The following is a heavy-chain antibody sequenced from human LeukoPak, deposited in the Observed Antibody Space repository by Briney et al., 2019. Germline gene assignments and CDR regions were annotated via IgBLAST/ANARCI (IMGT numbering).Heavy chain of an antibody. Sequence: GASVKVSCKASGYTFTSYDINWVRQATGQGLEWMGWMNPNSGNTGYAQKFQGRVTMTEDTSTDTAYMELSSLRSEDTAVYYCATWIDGNSGFDWGQGTLVTVSS. D-gene: IGHD5-12*01. CDR1: GYTFTSYD. CDR3: ATWIDGNSGFD. CDR2: MNPNSGNT. V-gene: IGHV1-8*01. J-gene: IGHJ4*02.